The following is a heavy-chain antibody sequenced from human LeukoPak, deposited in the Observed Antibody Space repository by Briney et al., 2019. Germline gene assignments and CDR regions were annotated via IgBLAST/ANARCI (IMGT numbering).Heavy chain of an antibody. J-gene: IGHJ4*02. CDR1: GFTFSSYS. CDR2: ISSSSSYI. Sequence: GGSLRLSCAASGFTFSSYSMNWVRQAPGKGLEWVSSISSSSSYIYYADSVKGRFTISRDNAKNSLYLQMNSLRAEDTAVYYCATGYCSGGSCHFSFDYWGQGTLVTVSS. CDR3: ATGYCSGGSCHFSFDY. V-gene: IGHV3-21*01. D-gene: IGHD2-15*01.